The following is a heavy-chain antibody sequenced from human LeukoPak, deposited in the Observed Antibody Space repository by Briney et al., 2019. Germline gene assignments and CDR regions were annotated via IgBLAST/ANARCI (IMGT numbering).Heavy chain of an antibody. CDR1: AYTFTGYY. CDR2: INPNSGGT. J-gene: IGHJ5*02. V-gene: IGHV1-2*02. Sequence: ASVKVSCKASAYTFTGYYMHWVRQAPGQGLEWMGWINPNSGGTNYAQKSQGRVTMTRDTSISTAYMELSRLRSDDTAVYYCARGPNYDILSGYYVGQPCDPRGQGTLVTVSS. D-gene: IGHD3-9*01. CDR3: ARGPNYDILSGYYVGQPCDP.